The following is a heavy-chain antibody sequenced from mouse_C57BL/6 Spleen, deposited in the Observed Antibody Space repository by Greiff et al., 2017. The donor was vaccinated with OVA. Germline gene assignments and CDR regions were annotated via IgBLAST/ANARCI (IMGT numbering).Heavy chain of an antibody. CDR3: AYLIKDYFDY. D-gene: IGHD5-5*01. CDR1: GYAFSSSW. Sequence: VQLQESGPELVKPGASVKISCKASGYAFSSSWMNWVKQRPGKGLEWIGRIYPGDGDTNYNGKFKGKATLTADKSSSTAYMQLSSLTSEDSAVYFCAYLIKDYFDYWGQGTTLTVSS. J-gene: IGHJ2*01. V-gene: IGHV1-82*01. CDR2: IYPGDGDT.